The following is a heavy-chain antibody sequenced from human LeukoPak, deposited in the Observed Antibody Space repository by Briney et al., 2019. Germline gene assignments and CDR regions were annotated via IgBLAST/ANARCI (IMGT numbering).Heavy chain of an antibody. J-gene: IGHJ3*02. V-gene: IGHV1-69*04. CDR2: IIPILGIA. D-gene: IGHD6-6*01. Sequence: SVKVSCKASGGTFSSYTISWVRQAPGQGLEWMGRIIPILGIANYAQKFQGRVTITADTSTSTAYMELSSLRSEDTAVYYCARDKGLAPHHDAFDIWGQGTMVTVSS. CDR3: ARDKGLAPHHDAFDI. CDR1: GGTFSSYT.